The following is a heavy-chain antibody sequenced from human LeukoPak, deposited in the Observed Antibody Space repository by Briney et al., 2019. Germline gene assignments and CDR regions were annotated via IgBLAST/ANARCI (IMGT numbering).Heavy chain of an antibody. Sequence: GSLRLSCAASGFTFSSYAMSWVRQPPGKGLEWIGSIYYSGSTYYNPSLKSRVTISVDTSKNQFSLKLSSVTAADTAVYYCARHYTSPITIFGVVTRYFDYWGQGTLVTVSS. V-gene: IGHV4-39*01. CDR3: ARHYTSPITIFGVVTRYFDY. D-gene: IGHD3-3*01. J-gene: IGHJ4*02. CDR1: GFTFSSYA. CDR2: IYYSGST.